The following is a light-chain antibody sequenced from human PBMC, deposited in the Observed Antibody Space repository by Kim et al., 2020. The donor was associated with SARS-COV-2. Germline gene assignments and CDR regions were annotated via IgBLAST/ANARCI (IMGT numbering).Light chain of an antibody. J-gene: IGKJ1*01. Sequence: SPGERATLSCRASQSVSSNYLAWYQQKPGQAPRLLIYGASTRATGIPDRFSGSGSRTDFTLTISRLEPEDFAVYYCQQYDSLPSTFGQGTKVDIK. CDR2: GAS. V-gene: IGKV3-20*01. CDR1: QSVSSNY. CDR3: QQYDSLPST.